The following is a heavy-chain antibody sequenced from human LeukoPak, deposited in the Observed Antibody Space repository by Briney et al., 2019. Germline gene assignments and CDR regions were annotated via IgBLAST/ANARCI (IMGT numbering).Heavy chain of an antibody. CDR3: ARGARQWLVPDFDY. Sequence: GGSLRLSCAASGCTFSSYWMSWVRQAPGKGLEWVANIKQDGSEKYYVDSVKGRFTISRDNAKNSLYLQMNSLRDEDTAVYYCARGARQWLVPDFDYWGQGTLVTVSS. CDR2: IKQDGSEK. V-gene: IGHV3-7*01. J-gene: IGHJ4*02. D-gene: IGHD6-19*01. CDR1: GCTFSSYW.